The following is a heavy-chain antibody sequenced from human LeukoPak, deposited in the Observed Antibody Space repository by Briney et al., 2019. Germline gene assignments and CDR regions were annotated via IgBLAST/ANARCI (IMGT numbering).Heavy chain of an antibody. Sequence: GGSLRLSCAASGFTFDDYAMHWVRQAPGKGLEWVSGISWNSGSIGYADSVKGRFTISRDNSNNALYLQMNGLRAEDTAVYYCSRGPWDLGTFDDWGQGTLVTVSS. V-gene: IGHV3-9*01. CDR2: ISWNSGSI. J-gene: IGHJ4*02. CDR3: SRGPWDLGTFDD. CDR1: GFTFDDYA. D-gene: IGHD7-27*01.